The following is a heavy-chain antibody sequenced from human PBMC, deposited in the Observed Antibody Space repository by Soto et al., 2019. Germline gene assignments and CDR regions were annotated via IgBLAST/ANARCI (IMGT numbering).Heavy chain of an antibody. CDR1: GGSISSSSYY. CDR2: IYYSGST. Sequence: PSETLSLTCTVSGGSISSSSYYWGWIRQPPGKGLEWIGSIYYSGSTYYNPSLKSRVTISVDTSKNQFSLKLSSVTAADTAVYYCASSLAAYIAVADTVNWFDPWGQGTLVTVSS. D-gene: IGHD6-19*01. V-gene: IGHV4-39*01. J-gene: IGHJ5*02. CDR3: ASSLAAYIAVADTVNWFDP.